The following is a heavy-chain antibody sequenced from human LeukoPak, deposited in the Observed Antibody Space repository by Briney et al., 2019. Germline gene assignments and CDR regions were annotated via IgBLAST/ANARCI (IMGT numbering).Heavy chain of an antibody. V-gene: IGHV4-39*01. CDR2: IYYSGST. CDR1: GGSISSYY. CDR3: ASHYYDSSADY. J-gene: IGHJ4*02. D-gene: IGHD3-22*01. Sequence: SETLSLTCTVSGGSISSYYWGWIRQPPGKGLEWIGSIYYSGSTYYNPSLKSRVTISVDTSKNQFSLKLSSVTAADTAVYYCASHYYDSSADYWGQGTLVTVSS.